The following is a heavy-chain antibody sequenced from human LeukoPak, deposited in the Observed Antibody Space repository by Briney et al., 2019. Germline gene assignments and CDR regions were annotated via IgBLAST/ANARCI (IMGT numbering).Heavy chain of an antibody. CDR2: ISWNGDTI. V-gene: IGHV3-9*01. CDR3: SSTFGSGSYLHS. J-gene: IGHJ5*02. D-gene: IGHD3-10*01. Sequence: GGSLRLSCAASGFDFHDYMMHWVRQPPGKGLEWVSEISWNGDTIGYADSVKGRFIISRDNARRSLYLQMNSLRPEDTAFYYCSSTFGSGSYLHSWGQGTLVTVSS. CDR1: GFDFHDYM.